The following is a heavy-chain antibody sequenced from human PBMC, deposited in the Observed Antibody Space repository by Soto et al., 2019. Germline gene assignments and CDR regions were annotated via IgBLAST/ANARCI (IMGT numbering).Heavy chain of an antibody. Sequence: PGGSLRLSCAASGFTFSDYYMSWIRQAPGKGLEWVSYISSSGSTIYYADSVKGRFTISRDNAKNSLYLQMNSLRAEDTAVYYCARGITIFGVVTSPLYYGMDVWGQGTTVTSP. CDR2: ISSSGSTI. CDR1: GFTFSDYY. D-gene: IGHD3-3*01. J-gene: IGHJ6*02. CDR3: ARGITIFGVVTSPLYYGMDV. V-gene: IGHV3-11*01.